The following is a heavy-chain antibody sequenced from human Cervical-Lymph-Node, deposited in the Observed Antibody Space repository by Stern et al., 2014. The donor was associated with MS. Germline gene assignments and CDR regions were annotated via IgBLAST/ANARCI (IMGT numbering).Heavy chain of an antibody. J-gene: IGHJ5*02. D-gene: IGHD3-9*01. CDR2: INPKTGAT. V-gene: IGHV1-2*02. CDR3: PKSGATFDWLLHNCFDP. Sequence: DQLVESGAEAKKPGASVSVSCMASGYTFTDYYVHWVRQAPGQGLEWMGWINPKTGATHYAQRFQGRVTITRDTSTTTVYMELNRLRSDDTALYYCPKSGATFDWLLHNCFDPWGQGTLVTVSS. CDR1: GYTFTDYY.